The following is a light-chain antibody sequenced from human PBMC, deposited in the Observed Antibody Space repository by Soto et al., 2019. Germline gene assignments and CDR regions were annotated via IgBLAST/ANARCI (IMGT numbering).Light chain of an antibody. CDR3: QQYNSYSLT. CDR2: DAY. J-gene: IGKJ4*01. V-gene: IGKV1-5*01. CDR1: QSISSW. Sequence: DIQMTQSPSTLSASVGDRVTIACRASQSISSWLAWYQQKPGKAPKLLIYDAYSLESGVPSRFSGSGSGTEFTLPISSLQPDDFATYYFQQYNSYSLTFGGGTKVEIK.